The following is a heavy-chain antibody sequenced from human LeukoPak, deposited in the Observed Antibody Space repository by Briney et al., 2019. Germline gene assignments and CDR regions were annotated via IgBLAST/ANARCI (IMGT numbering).Heavy chain of an antibody. J-gene: IGHJ3*02. CDR1: GGSFSGYY. CDR3: ARRAPRSGSYKAFDI. D-gene: IGHD3-10*01. CDR2: INHSGST. Sequence: SETLSLTCAVYGGSFSGYYWSWIRQPPGKGLEWIGEINHSGSTNYNPSLKSRVTISVDTSKNQFSLKLSSVTAADTAVYYCARRAPRSGSYKAFDIWGQGTMVTVSS. V-gene: IGHV4-34*01.